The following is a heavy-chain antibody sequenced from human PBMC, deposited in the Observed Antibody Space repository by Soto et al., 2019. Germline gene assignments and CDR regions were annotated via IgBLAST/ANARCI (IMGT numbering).Heavy chain of an antibody. CDR1: GFDFSNAW. V-gene: IGHV3-15*01. J-gene: IGHJ4*02. D-gene: IGHD2-15*01. Sequence: GGSVRLSCVPSGFDFSNAWMSCVRQAPGKGLEWVARIKSLADGGSIDYAAPVQGRLTISRDDSKNTLFLQMSSLKTEDTAIYYCTTEHRFDIVGYFFDWWGRGTLFTVSS. CDR2: IKSLADGGSI. CDR3: TTEHRFDIVGYFFDW.